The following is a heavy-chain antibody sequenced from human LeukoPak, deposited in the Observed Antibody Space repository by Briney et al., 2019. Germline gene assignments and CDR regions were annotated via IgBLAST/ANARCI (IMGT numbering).Heavy chain of an antibody. J-gene: IGHJ3*02. Sequence: GASVKVSCKASGYTFTGYYMHWVRQAPGQGLEWMGWINPNSGGTNYAQKFQGRVTMTRDTSISTAYMELSRLRSDDTAVYYCARTQQAHHFSPYCSSTSCYTSVAFDIWGQGTMVTVSS. D-gene: IGHD2-2*02. CDR1: GYTFTGYY. V-gene: IGHV1-2*02. CDR2: INPNSGGT. CDR3: ARTQQAHHFSPYCSSTSCYTSVAFDI.